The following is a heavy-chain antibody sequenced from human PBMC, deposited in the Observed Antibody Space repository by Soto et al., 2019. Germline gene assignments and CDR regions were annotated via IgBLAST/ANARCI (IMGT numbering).Heavy chain of an antibody. CDR3: ARLTSGYYANFDY. CDR2: IYYTGST. CDR1: GGPISNYY. Sequence: SETLSLTCTVSGGPISNYYWTWVRQPPGKGLEWIGNIYYTGSTNYNPSLKSRVTISLDTSKNQFSLNPSSVTAADTAVYHCARLTSGYYANFDYWGQGTLVTVSS. J-gene: IGHJ4*02. V-gene: IGHV4-59*08. D-gene: IGHD3-22*01.